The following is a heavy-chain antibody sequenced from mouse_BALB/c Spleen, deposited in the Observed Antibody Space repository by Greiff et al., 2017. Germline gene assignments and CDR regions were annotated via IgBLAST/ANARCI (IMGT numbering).Heavy chain of an antibody. J-gene: IGHJ2*01. CDR1: GFTFSSFG. Sequence: EVNVVESGGGLVQPGGSRKLSCAASGFTFSSFGMHWVRPAPEKGLEWVAYISSGSSTIYYADTVKGRFTISRDNPKNTLFLQMTSLRSEDTAMYYCAISGYYYYCDYGGQGTTPTVAS. CDR2: ISSGSSTI. V-gene: IGHV5-17*02. CDR3: AISGYYYYCDY. D-gene: IGHD1-1*01.